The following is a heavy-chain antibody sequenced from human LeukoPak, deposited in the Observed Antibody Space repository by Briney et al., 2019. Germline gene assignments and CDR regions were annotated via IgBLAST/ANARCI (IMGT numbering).Heavy chain of an antibody. CDR2: IYSVGST. J-gene: IGHJ4*02. Sequence: PGGSLRLSCAASGFTVSSNYMSWVRQAPGKGLEWVSVIYSVGSTYYADSVKGRFTISRDNSKNTLYLQMNSLRAEDAAVYYCAREKTRAWARYGDTGFDYWGQGTLVTVSS. V-gene: IGHV3-66*01. CDR1: GFTVSSNY. CDR3: AREKTRAWARYGDTGFDY. D-gene: IGHD4-17*01.